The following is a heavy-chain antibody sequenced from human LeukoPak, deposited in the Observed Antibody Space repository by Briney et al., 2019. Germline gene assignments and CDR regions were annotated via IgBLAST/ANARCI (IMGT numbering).Heavy chain of an antibody. V-gene: IGHV3-20*01. CDR3: ARDGSSGWYSDY. D-gene: IGHD6-19*01. J-gene: IGHJ4*02. CDR2: ISWNGGST. CDR1: GLTIDGFG. Sequence: GGSLRLSCAASGLTIDGFGMSWVRQLPGKGLEWVSGISWNGGSTDYADSVKGRFTISRDNAKNSLYLQMNSVRAEDTALNHCARDGSSGWYSDYWGQGTLVTVSS.